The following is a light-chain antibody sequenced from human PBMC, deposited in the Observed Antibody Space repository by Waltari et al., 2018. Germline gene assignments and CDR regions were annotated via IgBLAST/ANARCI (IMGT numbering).Light chain of an antibody. CDR1: SSDVGGYNY. Sequence: QSALTQPPSASGSPGQSVTISCTGTSSDVGGYNYVSWYQQHPCKVPKVIIYEVTKRPSGVPDRFSGSKSGNTASLTVSGLQAEDEADYYCTSYAGSNNYVFGTGTKVTVL. J-gene: IGLJ1*01. CDR3: TSYAGSNNYV. CDR2: EVT. V-gene: IGLV2-8*01.